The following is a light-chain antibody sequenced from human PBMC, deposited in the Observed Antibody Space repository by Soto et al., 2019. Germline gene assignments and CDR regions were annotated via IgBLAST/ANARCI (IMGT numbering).Light chain of an antibody. CDR2: RSN. V-gene: IGLV1-47*01. J-gene: IGLJ2*01. CDR1: RSNIGGGY. CDR3: AAWDDSLRGVV. Sequence: QSVLTQPPSASGTPGQTVTISCSGSRSNIGGGYVYWYHQLPGTAPKVLIYRSNQRPSGVPDRFSGSRSGTSASLAISGLRSEDEAAYYCAAWDDSLRGVVFGGGTKLTVL.